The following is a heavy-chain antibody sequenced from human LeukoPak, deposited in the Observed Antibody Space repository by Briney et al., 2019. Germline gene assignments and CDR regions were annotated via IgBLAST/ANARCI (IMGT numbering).Heavy chain of an antibody. V-gene: IGHV3-33*01. Sequence: QPGRSLRLSCAASGFTFSRYGMHWIRQAPGKGLEWVAVIWYDGSNRQYVDSVKGRFTISRDNSKNSLYLQMNSLRAEDTAVYYCARDRPYDYWGQGTLVTVSS. CDR3: ARDRPYDY. CDR2: IWYDGSNR. CDR1: GFTFSRYG. J-gene: IGHJ4*02.